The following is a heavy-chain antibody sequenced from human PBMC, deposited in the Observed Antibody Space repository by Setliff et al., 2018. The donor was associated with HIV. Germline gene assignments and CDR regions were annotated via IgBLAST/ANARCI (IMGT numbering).Heavy chain of an antibody. V-gene: IGHV3-21*03. CDR3: VRALSGGYCSGGNCFPFDF. Sequence: GGSLRLSCSGSGFSFGSFSLHWVRQAPGKGLEWISSINSGSNYIYYTDSVKGRFIISRDNAKKSLFLQMSSLSAEDTAVYYCVRALSGGYCSGGNCFPFDFWGQGTLVTISS. CDR2: INSGSNYI. CDR1: GFSFGSFS. D-gene: IGHD2-15*01. J-gene: IGHJ4*02.